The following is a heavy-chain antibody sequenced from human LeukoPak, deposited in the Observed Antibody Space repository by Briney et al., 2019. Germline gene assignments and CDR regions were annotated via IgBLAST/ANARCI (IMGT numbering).Heavy chain of an antibody. V-gene: IGHV1-46*01. CDR2: IKSGDSTT. CDR3: ARGSSAAIESNYYYYYIDV. Sequence: ASVKVSCKASGYTFTNYYIHWVRQAPGQGLEWMGIIKSGDSTTSYAQKFQGRVTMTRDTSTSTVYMELSSLRSEDTAVYYCARGSSAAIESNYYYYYIDVWGKGTTVTVSS. J-gene: IGHJ6*03. CDR1: GYTFTNYY. D-gene: IGHD2-2*02.